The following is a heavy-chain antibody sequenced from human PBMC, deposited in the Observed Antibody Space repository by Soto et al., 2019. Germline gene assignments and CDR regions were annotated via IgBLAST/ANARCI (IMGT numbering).Heavy chain of an antibody. Sequence: ASVKVSCKASGYTFTSYYMHWVRQAPGQGLGWMGIINPSGGSTSYAQKFQGRVTMTRDTSTSTVYMELSSLRSEDTAVYYCASLYYYDSSGYYSENDAFDIWGQGTMVTV. CDR2: INPSGGST. J-gene: IGHJ3*02. CDR1: GYTFTSYY. D-gene: IGHD3-22*01. V-gene: IGHV1-46*01. CDR3: ASLYYYDSSGYYSENDAFDI.